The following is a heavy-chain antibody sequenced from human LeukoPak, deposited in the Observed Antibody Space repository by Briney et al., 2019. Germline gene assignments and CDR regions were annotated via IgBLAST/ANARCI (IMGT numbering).Heavy chain of an antibody. CDR2: IYYSGST. Sequence: KPSETLSLTCTVSGGSISSYYWSWTRQPPGKGLEWIGYIYYSGSTNYNPSLKSRVTISVDTSKNQFSLKLSSVTAADTAVYYCARDSSSWYLFDYWGQGTLVTVSS. CDR1: GGSISSYY. J-gene: IGHJ4*02. D-gene: IGHD6-13*01. CDR3: ARDSSSWYLFDY. V-gene: IGHV4-59*01.